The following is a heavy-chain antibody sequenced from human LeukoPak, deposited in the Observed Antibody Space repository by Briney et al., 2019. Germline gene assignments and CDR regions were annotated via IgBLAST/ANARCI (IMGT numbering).Heavy chain of an antibody. CDR3: ARDGSITMVRGVMGGWFDP. J-gene: IGHJ5*02. CDR1: GFTFSSYS. CDR2: ISSSSSYI. Sequence: GGSLRLSCAASGFTFSSYSMNWVRQAPGKGLEWVSSISSSSSYIYYADSVKGRFTISRDNAKNSLYLQMNSLRAEDTAVYYCARDGSITMVRGVMGGWFDPWGQGTLVTVSS. V-gene: IGHV3-21*01. D-gene: IGHD3-10*01.